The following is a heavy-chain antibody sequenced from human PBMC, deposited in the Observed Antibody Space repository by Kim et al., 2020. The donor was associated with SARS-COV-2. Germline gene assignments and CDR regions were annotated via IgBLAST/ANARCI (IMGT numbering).Heavy chain of an antibody. CDR3: ARRIHSGYDYCGGDCPNWFDP. CDR2: ISSSGSTI. V-gene: IGHV3-11*04. J-gene: IGHJ5*02. D-gene: IGHD5-12*01. Sequence: GGSLRLSCAASGFTFSDYYMSWIRQAPGKGLEWVSYISSSGSTIYYADSVKGRFTISRDNAKNSLYLQMNSLRAEDTAVYYCARRIHSGYDYCGGDCPNWFDPGGQGTLLTVSS. CDR1: GFTFSDYY.